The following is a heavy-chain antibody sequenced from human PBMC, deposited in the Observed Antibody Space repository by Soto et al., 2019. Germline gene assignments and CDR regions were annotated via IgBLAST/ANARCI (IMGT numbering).Heavy chain of an antibody. CDR2: IYYSGST. V-gene: IGHV4-59*01. CDR3: ARGVWSGYLGKNWFDP. J-gene: IGHJ5*02. CDR1: GGSISSYY. Sequence: SETLSLTCTVSGGSISSYYWSWIRQPPGKGLEWIGYIYYSGSTNYNPSLKSRVTISVDTSKNQFSLKLSSVTAADTAVYYCARGVWSGYLGKNWFDPWGQGTLVTVSS. D-gene: IGHD3-3*01.